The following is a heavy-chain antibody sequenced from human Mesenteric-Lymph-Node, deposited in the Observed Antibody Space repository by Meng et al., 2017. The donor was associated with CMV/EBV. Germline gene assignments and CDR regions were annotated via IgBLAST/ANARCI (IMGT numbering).Heavy chain of an antibody. V-gene: IGHV3-53*05. J-gene: IGHJ4*02. CDR3: ARDNPDYDDFWGGDPK. CDR1: GLGVSDNY. CDR2: MFRGGST. D-gene: IGHD3-3*01. Sequence: GESLKISCVVSGLGVSDNYMSWVRQPPGKGLERVSIMFRGGSTYYADSVKGRFTISRDDSKNTLYLQMSSLRPEDTAVYFCARDNPDYDDFWGGDPKWGQGTLVTVSS.